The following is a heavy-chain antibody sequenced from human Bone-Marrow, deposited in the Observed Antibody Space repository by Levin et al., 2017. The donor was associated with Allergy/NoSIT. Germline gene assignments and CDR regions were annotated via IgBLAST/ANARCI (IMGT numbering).Heavy chain of an antibody. Sequence: ASVKVSCKVSGYPLTELSVHWVRQAPGKGLEWRGGFDPEEAETIYAQKFQDRVTMTEDTSTDTAYMDLNSLRSDDTAVFYCATVNTTVTAFGSKHWYFDLWGRGTLVTVSS. CDR1: GYPLTELS. J-gene: IGHJ2*01. CDR3: ATVNTTVTAFGSKHWYFDL. CDR2: FDPEEAET. D-gene: IGHD4-11*01. V-gene: IGHV1-24*01.